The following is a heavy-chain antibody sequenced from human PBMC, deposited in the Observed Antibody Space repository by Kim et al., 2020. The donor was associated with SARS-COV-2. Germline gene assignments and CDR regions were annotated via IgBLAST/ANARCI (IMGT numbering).Heavy chain of an antibody. Sequence: RVTIAGDTSKNQFSLKLSSVTAADTAVYYCARGRGYYYGSGSPPGAFDIWGQGTMVTVSS. D-gene: IGHD3-10*01. J-gene: IGHJ3*02. V-gene: IGHV4-59*09. CDR3: ARGRGYYYGSGSPPGAFDI.